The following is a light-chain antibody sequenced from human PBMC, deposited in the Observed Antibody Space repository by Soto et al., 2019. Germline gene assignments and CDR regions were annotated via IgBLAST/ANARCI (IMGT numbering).Light chain of an antibody. V-gene: IGLV1-40*01. CDR3: QSYDSRLSGYV. CDR1: SSNIGAGYD. CDR2: GNS. J-gene: IGLJ3*02. Sequence: QSVLTQAPSVSGAPGQRVTISCTGSSSNIGAGYDVHWYQQLPGTAPKLLIYGNSNRPSGVPDRFSGSKSDTSASLAITGLQPEDEADYYCQSYDSRLSGYVFGGGTKVTVL.